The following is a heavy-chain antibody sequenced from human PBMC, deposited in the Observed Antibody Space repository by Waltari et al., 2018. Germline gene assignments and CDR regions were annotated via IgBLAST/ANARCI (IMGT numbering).Heavy chain of an antibody. V-gene: IGHV3-23*04. CDR2: ISGCVSDT. CDR1: GFTFTRFP. D-gene: IGHD2-21*01. CDR3: AKGALLFVAAKHQAFDS. J-gene: IGHJ4*02. Sequence: EVQLVESGGRLVQPGGSLRLSCAASGFTFTRFPMSWVRQTPGKAIQWISGISGCVSDTVIADAVKGRFAVSRDNSKNVVYLQMNNLRAEDSALYYCAKGALLFVAAKHQAFDSWGQGTLVTVSS.